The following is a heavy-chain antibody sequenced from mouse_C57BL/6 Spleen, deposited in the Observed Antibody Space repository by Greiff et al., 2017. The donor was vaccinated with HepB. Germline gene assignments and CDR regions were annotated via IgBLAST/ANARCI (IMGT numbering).Heavy chain of an antibody. J-gene: IGHJ3*01. CDR3: ARRAITTVVPFAY. D-gene: IGHD1-1*01. Sequence: EVQLQQSGPVLVKPGASVKMSCKASGYTFTDYYMNWVKQSHGKSLEWIGVINPYNGGTSYNQKFKGKATLTVDKSSSTAYMELNSLTSEDSAVYYCARRAITTVVPFAYWGQGTLVTVSA. CDR2: INPYNGGT. V-gene: IGHV1-19*01. CDR1: GYTFTDYY.